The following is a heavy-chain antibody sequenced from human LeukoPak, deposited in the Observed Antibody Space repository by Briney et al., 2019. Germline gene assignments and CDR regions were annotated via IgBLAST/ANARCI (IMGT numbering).Heavy chain of an antibody. CDR3: ARLGRVTGWYSEY. CDR1: GFTCKTYG. Sequence: GGSLRLSCAASGFTCKTYGMHWVRPAPGKGLVWVSRISADGSSTKYADSVKGRFTISRDNAKSTLYLHLNSLTAEDTAVYYCARLGRVTGWYSEYWGQGNLVTVSS. CDR2: ISADGSST. D-gene: IGHD6-19*01. V-gene: IGHV3-74*01. J-gene: IGHJ4*02.